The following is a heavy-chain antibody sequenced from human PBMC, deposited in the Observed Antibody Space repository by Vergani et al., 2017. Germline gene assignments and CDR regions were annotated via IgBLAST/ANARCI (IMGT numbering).Heavy chain of an antibody. CDR2: IYYSGST. CDR3: ARSILGYCSSTSCYANGYYYYYMDV. J-gene: IGHJ6*03. CDR1: GGSISSGGYS. V-gene: IGHV4-31*11. D-gene: IGHD2-2*01. Sequence: QLQLQESGSGLVKPSQTLSLTCAVSGGSISSGGYSWSWIRQHPGKGLEWIGYIYYSGSTYYNPSLKSRVTISVDTSKNQFSLKLSSVTAADTAVYYCARSILGYCSSTSCYANGYYYYYMDVWGKGTTVTVSS.